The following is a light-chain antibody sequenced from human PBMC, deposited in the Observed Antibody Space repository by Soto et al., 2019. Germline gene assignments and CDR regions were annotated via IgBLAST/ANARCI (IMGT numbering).Light chain of an antibody. Sequence: SYELTQAPSVSVSPGQTASITCSGDKLGDKYVCWYQQKPGQSPVLVIYQDTKRPSGIPERFSGSNSGNTATLTVSGTQAMDEADYYCQAWDSSTVVFGGGTKLTVL. CDR3: QAWDSSTVV. V-gene: IGLV3-1*01. J-gene: IGLJ2*01. CDR2: QDT. CDR1: KLGDKY.